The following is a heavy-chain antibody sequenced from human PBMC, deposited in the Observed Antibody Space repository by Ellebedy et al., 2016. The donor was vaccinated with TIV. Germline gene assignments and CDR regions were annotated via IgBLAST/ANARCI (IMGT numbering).Heavy chain of an antibody. Sequence: PGGSLRLSCAASGFTFSNSDMNWVRQAPGKGLEWVAKIKQDGSEKHYVDSVKGRFTIFRDNAKNSLYLQMNSLRAEDTAVYYCVRVKPAAAVFDYWGQGTVLTVSS. CDR3: VRVKPAAAVFDY. D-gene: IGHD6-13*01. V-gene: IGHV3-7*03. J-gene: IGHJ4*02. CDR2: IKQDGSEK. CDR1: GFTFSNSD.